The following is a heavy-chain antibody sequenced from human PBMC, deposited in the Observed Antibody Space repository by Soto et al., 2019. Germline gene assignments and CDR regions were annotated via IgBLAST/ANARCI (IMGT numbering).Heavy chain of an antibody. J-gene: IGHJ6*03. CDR3: ARESGGATATLDYYYFYMDV. CDR2: INPNSGVT. D-gene: IGHD5-12*01. Sequence: QVQLVQSGAEVKKPGASVTVSCRSPGDTFTDYYIHWVRQAPGQGLEWMGWINPNSGVTKYAQKFQGWVSMTRDTSIRTVYMQLSRLRSDDTAVYYCARESGGATATLDYYYFYMDVWGTGTTVTVSS. CDR1: GDTFTDYY. V-gene: IGHV1-2*04.